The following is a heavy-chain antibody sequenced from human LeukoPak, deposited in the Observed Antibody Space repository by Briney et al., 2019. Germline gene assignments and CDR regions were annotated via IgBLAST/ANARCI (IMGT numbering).Heavy chain of an antibody. Sequence: GGSLRLSCAASGFTFSSYWIHWVRQAPGKGLVWVSRINGDGSSTTYADSVKGRFTISRDNSKNTLYLQMNSLRAEDTAVYYCASFLVNHSATNDPSDIWGQGTMVTVSS. V-gene: IGHV3-74*01. CDR1: GFTFSSYW. D-gene: IGHD1-14*01. J-gene: IGHJ3*02. CDR3: ASFLVNHSATNDPSDI. CDR2: INGDGSST.